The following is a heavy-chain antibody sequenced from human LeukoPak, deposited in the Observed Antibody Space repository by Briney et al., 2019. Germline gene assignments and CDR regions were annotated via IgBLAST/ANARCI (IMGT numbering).Heavy chain of an antibody. CDR2: IYTSGST. Sequence: SETLSLTCTVSDGTISSYSWSWIRQPAGKGLEWIGHIYTSGSTNYNTSLKSRVTMSVDTSKNRFALKLSTVTAADTAVYNCARMIPYCSSTRCDAFDMWGQGTIVTVSS. CDR3: ARMIPYCSSTRCDAFDM. J-gene: IGHJ3*02. D-gene: IGHD2-2*01. CDR1: DGTISSYS. V-gene: IGHV4-4*07.